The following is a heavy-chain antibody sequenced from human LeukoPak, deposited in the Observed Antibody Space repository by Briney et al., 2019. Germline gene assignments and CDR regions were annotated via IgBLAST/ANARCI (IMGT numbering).Heavy chain of an antibody. CDR2: IYHSGST. V-gene: IGHV4-38-2*02. D-gene: IGHD1-14*01. Sequence: SETLSLTCTVSGYSISSGYYWGWIRQPPGKGLEWIGSIYHSGSTYYNPSLKSRVTISVDTSKNQFSLKLSPVTAADTAVYYCARVYRYYYYYYYMDVWGKGTTVTVSS. J-gene: IGHJ6*03. CDR3: ARVYRYYYYYYYMDV. CDR1: GYSISSGYY.